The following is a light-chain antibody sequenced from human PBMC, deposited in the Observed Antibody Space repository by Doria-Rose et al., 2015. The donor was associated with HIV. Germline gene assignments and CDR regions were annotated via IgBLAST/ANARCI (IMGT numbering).Light chain of an antibody. Sequence: TQSPGTLFLSPGERATLSCRASQRVKSSYLAWYQQKPGQAPRLLIYDASTRATGIPDRFSGSGSGTDFTITISRLEPEDVAVYYCRQYGTSRGTFGQGTRLEIK. CDR2: DAS. V-gene: IGKV3-20*01. CDR3: RQYGTSRGT. CDR1: QRVKSSY. J-gene: IGKJ5*01.